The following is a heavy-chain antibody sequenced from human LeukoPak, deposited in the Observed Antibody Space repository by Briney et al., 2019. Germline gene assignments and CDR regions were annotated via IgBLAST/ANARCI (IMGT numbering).Heavy chain of an antibody. J-gene: IGHJ6*03. Sequence: GASVKVSCKASGYTSTNYGISWVRLAPGQGLEWMGWISAYNGNTNYPQKLQGRVTMTTDTSTNTAYMDLRSLRSDDTAVYYCARAIASTDSRYSYYYYMDVWGKGTTVTVSS. CDR3: ARAIASTDSRYSYYYYMDV. CDR2: ISAYNGNT. CDR1: GYTSTNYG. D-gene: IGHD6-13*01. V-gene: IGHV1-18*01.